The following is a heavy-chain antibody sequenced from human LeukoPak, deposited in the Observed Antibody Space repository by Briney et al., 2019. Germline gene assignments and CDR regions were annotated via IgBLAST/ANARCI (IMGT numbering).Heavy chain of an antibody. V-gene: IGHV1-18*04. CDR1: GYTFTSYG. D-gene: IGHD2-2*01. CDR3: ARWSDIVVVPAAIGPDFDY. CDR2: ISVYNGNT. Sequence: ASVTVSCKASGYTFTSYGIRWLRQAPGQGLEGVEWISVYNGNTNYPQKLQGRVTMTADTSTSTAYMELRSLRSDDTAVYYCARWSDIVVVPAAIGPDFDYWGQGTLVTVSS. J-gene: IGHJ4*02.